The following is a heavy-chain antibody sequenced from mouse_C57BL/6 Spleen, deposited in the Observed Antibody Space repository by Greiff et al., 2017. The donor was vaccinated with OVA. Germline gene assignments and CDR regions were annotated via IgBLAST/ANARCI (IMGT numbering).Heavy chain of an antibody. CDR1: GYTFTSYW. V-gene: IGHV1-69*01. CDR3: ARATVVAQYYFDY. J-gene: IGHJ2*01. D-gene: IGHD1-1*01. CDR2: IDPSDSYT. Sequence: QVQLQQPGAELVMPGASVKLSCKASGYTFTSYWMHWVKQRPGQGLEWIGEIDPSDSYTNYNQKFKGKSTWTVDKSSSTAYMQLSSLTSEDSAVYYCARATVVAQYYFDYWGQGTTLTVSS.